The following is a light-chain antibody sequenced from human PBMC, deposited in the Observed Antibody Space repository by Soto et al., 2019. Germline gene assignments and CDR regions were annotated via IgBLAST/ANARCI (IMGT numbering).Light chain of an antibody. V-gene: IGLV2-11*01. CDR1: SNY. Sequence: QSVLTQPRSVSGSPGQSVTISCTGTSNYVSWYQQHPGKAPKLIIYDVRKRPSGVPNRFSGSKSGNTASLTISGLQAEDEADYYCCSFAGSYTSYVFATGTKLTVL. J-gene: IGLJ1*01. CDR2: DVR. CDR3: CSFAGSYTSYV.